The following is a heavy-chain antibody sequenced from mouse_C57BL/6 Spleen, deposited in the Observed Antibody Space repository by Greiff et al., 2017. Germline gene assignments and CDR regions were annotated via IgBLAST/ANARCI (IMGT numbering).Heavy chain of an antibody. Sequence: EVNLVESGGGLVKPGGSLKLSCAASGFTFSDYGMHWVLQAPEKGLEWVAYISNGSSTIYYADTVKGRVTISRDNAKNTLFLQMTSLRSEDTAMYYCARPYYYYFDYWGQGTTLTVSS. CDR3: ARPYYYYFDY. V-gene: IGHV5-17*01. CDR1: GFTFSDYG. CDR2: ISNGSSTI. J-gene: IGHJ2*01. D-gene: IGHD2-10*01.